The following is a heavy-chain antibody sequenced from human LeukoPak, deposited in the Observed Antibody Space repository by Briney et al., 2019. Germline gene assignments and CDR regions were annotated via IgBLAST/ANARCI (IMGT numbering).Heavy chain of an antibody. Sequence: GASVKVSCKASGYTFTGYYMHWVRQAPGQGLEWMGWINPNSGGTNYAQKFQGRVTMTRDTSISTAYMELSRLRSDDTAVYYCARGQDIVVVVAATPTYYFDYWGQGTLATVSS. CDR3: ARGQDIVVVVAATPTYYFDY. CDR2: INPNSGGT. V-gene: IGHV1-2*02. D-gene: IGHD2-15*01. J-gene: IGHJ4*02. CDR1: GYTFTGYY.